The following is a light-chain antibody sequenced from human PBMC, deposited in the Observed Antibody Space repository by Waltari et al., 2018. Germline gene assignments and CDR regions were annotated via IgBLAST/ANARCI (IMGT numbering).Light chain of an antibody. J-gene: IGLJ1*01. CDR1: SSDVGNYNR. CDR2: EVI. CDR3: SSYTTTSTYV. V-gene: IGLV2-18*02. Sequence: QSALTQPPSVSGSPGQSVTISCTGTSSDVGNYNRVSWYQQSPGTAPKLMIYEVINRRPRVHDSVSGSKPGNKASLTISTIQAEDEADYYCSSYTTTSTYVFGTGTKVTVL.